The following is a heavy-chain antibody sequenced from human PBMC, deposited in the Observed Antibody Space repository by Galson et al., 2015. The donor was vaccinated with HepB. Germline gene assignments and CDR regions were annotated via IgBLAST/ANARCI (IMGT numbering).Heavy chain of an antibody. V-gene: IGHV3-15*01. Sequence: LSCAASGFTFSNAWMSWVRQAPGKGLEWVGRIKSKTDGGTTVYAAPVKGRFTISRDDSKNTLYLQMNSLKTEDTAVYYCTTGKAVVITLFAYWAREPWSPSPQ. CDR1: GFTFSNAW. CDR3: TTGKAVVITLFAY. D-gene: IGHD3-22*01. CDR2: IKSKTDGGTT. J-gene: IGHJ4*02.